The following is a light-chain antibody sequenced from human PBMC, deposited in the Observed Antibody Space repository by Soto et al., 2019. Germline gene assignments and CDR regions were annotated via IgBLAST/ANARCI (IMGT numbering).Light chain of an antibody. CDR2: DVT. CDR1: SSDVGGYNY. V-gene: IGLV2-14*01. J-gene: IGLJ1*01. Sequence: QPVLTHPASVPGSPGQSIAISCTGTSSDVGGYNYVSWYQQHPGKAPKLMIYDVTNRPSGVSDRFSGSKSGNTASLTISGLQAEDEADYSCNSYANSSTYVFGPGT. CDR3: NSYANSSTYV.